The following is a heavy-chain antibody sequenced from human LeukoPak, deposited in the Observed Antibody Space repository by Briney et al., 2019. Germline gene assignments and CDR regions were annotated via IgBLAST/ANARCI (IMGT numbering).Heavy chain of an antibody. CDR3: TTAWGSLDY. D-gene: IGHD7-27*01. Sequence: PGGSLRLSCAASGSTFSSYSMNWVRQAPGKGLEWVGRIKSKIDGGTTDYAAPVKGRFTISRDDSKNTLYLQMNSLITEDTAMYYCTTAWGSLDYWGQGTLVTVSS. J-gene: IGHJ4*02. V-gene: IGHV3-15*01. CDR1: GSTFSSYS. CDR2: IKSKIDGGTT.